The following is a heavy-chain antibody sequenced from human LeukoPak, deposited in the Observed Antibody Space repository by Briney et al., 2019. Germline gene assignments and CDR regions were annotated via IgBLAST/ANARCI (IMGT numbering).Heavy chain of an antibody. CDR2: ISSSGSTI. CDR3: AGMIDYYDSSGYPDY. Sequence: GGSLRLSCAASGFTFSDYYMSWIRQAPGKGLERVSYISSSGSTIYYADSVKGRFTISRNNAKNSLYLQMNSLRAEDTAVYYCAGMIDYYDSSGYPDYWGQGTLVTVSS. D-gene: IGHD3-22*01. V-gene: IGHV3-11*01. J-gene: IGHJ4*02. CDR1: GFTFSDYY.